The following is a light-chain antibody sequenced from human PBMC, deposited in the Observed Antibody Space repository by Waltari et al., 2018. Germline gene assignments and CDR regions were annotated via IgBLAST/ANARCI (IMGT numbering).Light chain of an antibody. Sequence: QSALTQSASVSGSPGQSITISCTGTSSDVGGYTYVSWYQQHPGRAPKLLIYEVSNRPSGVSNRFSGSKSGNTASLTISGLQAEDEADYYCSSYTSSISLAFGGGTKLTVL. CDR3: SSYTSSISLA. J-gene: IGLJ2*01. CDR1: SSDVGGYTY. V-gene: IGLV2-14*01. CDR2: EVS.